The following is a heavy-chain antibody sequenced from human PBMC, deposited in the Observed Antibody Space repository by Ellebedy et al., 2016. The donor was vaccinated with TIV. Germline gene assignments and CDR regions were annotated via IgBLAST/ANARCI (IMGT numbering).Heavy chain of an antibody. CDR2: IIPIFGTA. V-gene: IGHV1-69*13. D-gene: IGHD6-6*01. CDR3: ARGSDSSSFIRLGLTLRYGMDV. Sequence: ASVKVSCXASGGTFGSYAISWVRQAPGQGLEWMGGIIPIFGTANYAQKFQGRVTITADESTSTAYMELSSLRSEDTAVYYCARGSDSSSFIRLGLTLRYGMDVWGQGTTVTVSS. CDR1: GGTFGSYA. J-gene: IGHJ6*02.